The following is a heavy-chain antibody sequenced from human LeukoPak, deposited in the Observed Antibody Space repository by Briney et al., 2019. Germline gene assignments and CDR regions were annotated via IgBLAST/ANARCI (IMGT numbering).Heavy chain of an antibody. CDR2: IYYSGST. CDR3: ARGFPRLAARPSNWFDP. J-gene: IGHJ5*02. CDR1: GGSISSSSYY. D-gene: IGHD6-6*01. V-gene: IGHV4-39*07. Sequence: PSETLSLTCTVSGGSISSSSYYWGWIRQPPGKGLEWIGSIYYSGSTYYNPSLKSRVTISVDTSKNQFSLKLSSVTAADTAVYYCARGFPRLAARPSNWFDPWGQGTLVTVSS.